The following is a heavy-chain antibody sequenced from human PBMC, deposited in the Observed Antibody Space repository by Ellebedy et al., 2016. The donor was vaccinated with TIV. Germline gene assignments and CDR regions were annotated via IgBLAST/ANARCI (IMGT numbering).Heavy chain of an antibody. CDR3: ADDPWGVGPAFDI. D-gene: IGHD1-26*01. CDR1: GFTFHNYA. CDR2: LSHTGTRT. Sequence: GESLKISCAASGFTFHNYALPWVRQPPGKGLEWVSTLSHTGTRTYYANSVEGRFTISRDNSKNTLYLQMDSLIAEDTAIYYCADDPWGVGPAFDIWGQGTMVTVSS. V-gene: IGHV3-23*01. J-gene: IGHJ3*02.